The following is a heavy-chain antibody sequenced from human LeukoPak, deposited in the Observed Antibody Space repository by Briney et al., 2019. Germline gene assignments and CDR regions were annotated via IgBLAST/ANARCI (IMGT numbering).Heavy chain of an antibody. Sequence: GGSLRLSCAASGFTFSGSAMHWVRQASGKGLEWVGRIRSKANSYATAYAASVKGRFTISRDDSKNTAYLQMNSLKTEDTAVYYCTRQSPIYCGGDCHPFDYWGQGTLVTVSS. V-gene: IGHV3-73*01. CDR3: TRQSPIYCGGDCHPFDY. D-gene: IGHD2-21*02. J-gene: IGHJ4*02. CDR1: GFTFSGSA. CDR2: IRSKANSYAT.